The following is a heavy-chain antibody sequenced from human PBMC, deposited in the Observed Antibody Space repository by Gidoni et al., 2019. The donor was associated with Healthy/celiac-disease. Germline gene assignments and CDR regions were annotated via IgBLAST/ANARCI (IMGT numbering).Heavy chain of an antibody. CDR1: GGSISSYY. CDR3: ARDRHGDSSFGY. J-gene: IGHJ4*02. CDR2: IYYSGST. D-gene: IGHD4-17*01. Sequence: QVQLQASGSGLVKPSETLSLTCTVSGGSISSYYWSWIRQPPGKGLEWIGYIYYSGSTNYNPSLKSRVTISVDTSKNQFSLKLSSVTAADTAVYYCARDRHGDSSFGYWGQGTLVTVSS. V-gene: IGHV4-59*01.